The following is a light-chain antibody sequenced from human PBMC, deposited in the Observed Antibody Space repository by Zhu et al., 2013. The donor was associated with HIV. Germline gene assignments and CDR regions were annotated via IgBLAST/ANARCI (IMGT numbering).Light chain of an antibody. CDR1: QSVSSN. Sequence: DIVLTQSPATLSESPGERATLSCRASQSVSSNLAWYQQKPGQAPRLLIYGASTRATGIPARFSGSGSGTEFTLTISRLEPEDFGLYYCQQYGSSFTWTFGQGTKVEMK. CDR3: QQYGSSFTWT. V-gene: IGKV3-15*01. CDR2: GAS. J-gene: IGKJ1*01.